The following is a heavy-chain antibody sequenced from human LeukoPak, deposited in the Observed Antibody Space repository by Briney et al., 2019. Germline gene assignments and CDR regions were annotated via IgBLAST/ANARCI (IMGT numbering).Heavy chain of an antibody. Sequence: PGGSLRLSCAASGFTFSDYYMTWIRQAPGKGLEWVSGINWNGGSTGYADSVKGRFTISRDNAKNSLYLQMNSLRAEDTAVYYCARGRGYCSSTSCYYYYYYTDVWGKGTTVTVSS. CDR2: INWNGGST. CDR1: GFTFSDYY. V-gene: IGHV3-20*04. CDR3: ARGRGYCSSTSCYYYYYYTDV. J-gene: IGHJ6*03. D-gene: IGHD2-2*01.